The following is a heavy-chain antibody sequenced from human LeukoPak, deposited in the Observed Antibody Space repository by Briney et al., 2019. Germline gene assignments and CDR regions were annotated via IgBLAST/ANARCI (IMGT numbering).Heavy chain of an antibody. CDR3: ARELSESYDFGDY. J-gene: IGHJ4*02. D-gene: IGHD3-3*01. CDR1: GYTFTGYY. Sequence: ASVTVSCKASGYTFTGYYMHWVRQAPGQGLEWMGRINPNSGGTNYAQKFQGRVTMTRDTSISTAYMELSRPRSDDTAVYYCARELSESYDFGDYWGQGTLVTVSS. CDR2: INPNSGGT. V-gene: IGHV1-2*06.